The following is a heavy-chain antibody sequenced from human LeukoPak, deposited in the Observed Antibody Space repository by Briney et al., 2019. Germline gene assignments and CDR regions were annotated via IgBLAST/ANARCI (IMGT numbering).Heavy chain of an antibody. V-gene: IGHV1-18*01. CDR2: ISGCNGNT. Sequence: ASVKVSCKTSGYTFTDYGFSWVRQAPGQGPEWMGWISGCNGNTNYVQKFQGRVTMTTDTSTSTAYMELRSLRSDDTAFYYCARDLSLGRHDYGEPFDYWGQGTLVTVSS. J-gene: IGHJ4*02. D-gene: IGHD4-17*01. CDR3: ARDLSLGRHDYGEPFDY. CDR1: GYTFTDYG.